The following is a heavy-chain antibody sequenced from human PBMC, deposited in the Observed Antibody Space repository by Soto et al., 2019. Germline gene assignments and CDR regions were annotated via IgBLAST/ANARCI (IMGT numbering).Heavy chain of an antibody. CDR2: IYYSGST. V-gene: IGHV4-39*01. D-gene: IGHD6-13*01. Sequence: SETLSLTCTVSGGSISSSSYYWGWIRQPPGKGLEWIGSIYYSGSTYYNPSLKSRVTISVDTSKNQFSLKLSSVTAADTAVYYCLGIAAAEDYYYYYGMDVWGQGTTVTVSS. CDR1: GGSISSSSYY. J-gene: IGHJ6*02. CDR3: LGIAAAEDYYYYYGMDV.